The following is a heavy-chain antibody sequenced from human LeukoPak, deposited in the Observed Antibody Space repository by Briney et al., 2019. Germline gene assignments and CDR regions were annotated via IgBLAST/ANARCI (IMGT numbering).Heavy chain of an antibody. V-gene: IGHV3-23*01. CDR1: GFTFSSYA. CDR2: ISGSGGST. J-gene: IGHJ4*02. CDR3: AKDRNSGYEALDY. D-gene: IGHD5-12*01. Sequence: PGGSLRLSCAASGFTFSSYAMSWVGQPPGKGLEWVSVISGSGGSTYYADSVKGRFTISRDSLKNTLYLQMNSLRAEDTAVYYCAKDRNSGYEALDYWGQGPLVPVSS.